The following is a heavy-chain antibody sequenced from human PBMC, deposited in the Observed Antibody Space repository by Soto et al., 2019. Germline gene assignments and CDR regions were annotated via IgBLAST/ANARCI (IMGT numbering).Heavy chain of an antibody. CDR3: ATHRRTVTTDEYFQH. D-gene: IGHD4-17*01. CDR2: FDPEDGET. CDR1: GYTLTELS. V-gene: IGHV1-24*01. J-gene: IGHJ1*01. Sequence: ASVKVSCKVSGYTLTELSMHWVRQAPGKGLERMGGFDPEDGETIYAQKFQGRVTMTEDTSTDTAYMELSSLRSEDTAVYYCATHRRTVTTDEYFQHWGQGTLVTVSS.